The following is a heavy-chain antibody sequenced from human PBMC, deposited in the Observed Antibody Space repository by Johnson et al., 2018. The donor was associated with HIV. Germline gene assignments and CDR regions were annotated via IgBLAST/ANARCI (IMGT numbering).Heavy chain of an antibody. J-gene: IGHJ3*02. V-gene: IGHV3-23*04. Sequence: VQLVESGGDLIQPGGSLRLSCAASGFTFSSYWMSWVRQAPGKGLEWVSAISGSGGSTYYADSVKGRFTISRDNAKNSLYLQMNSLRAEDTALYYCARGAYYYDSSGGNDAFDIWGRGTMVTVSS. CDR3: ARGAYYYDSSGGNDAFDI. CDR2: ISGSGGST. CDR1: GFTFSSYW. D-gene: IGHD3-22*01.